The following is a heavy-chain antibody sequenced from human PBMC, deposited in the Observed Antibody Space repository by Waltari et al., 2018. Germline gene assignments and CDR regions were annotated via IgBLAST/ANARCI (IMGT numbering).Heavy chain of an antibody. CDR2: IKQDGSEI. CDR3: AGGGGFLCDI. D-gene: IGHD3-3*01. V-gene: IGHV3-7*01. CDR1: GFTFSSLC. Sequence: EVQLVESGGGLVQPGGSLRLSCAVSGFTFSSLCMSWFRQAPGKGLEWVENIKQDGSEIYYVDSVKGRLTSVRDNAKNSLDLQMNSLTTEDTAVYYCAGGGGFLCDIWGQGTLVTVSS. J-gene: IGHJ3*02.